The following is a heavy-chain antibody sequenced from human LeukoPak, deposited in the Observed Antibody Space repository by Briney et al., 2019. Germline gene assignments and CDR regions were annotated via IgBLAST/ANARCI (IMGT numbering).Heavy chain of an antibody. D-gene: IGHD4-17*01. J-gene: IGHJ5*02. V-gene: IGHV3-23*01. CDR1: GFTFSSYA. CDR3: AKTTRDFMTTVSNWFDP. Sequence: GGSLRLSCAASGFTFSSYAMCWVRQAPGKGLEWVSTISGSGGSTYYADSVKGRFTISRDSSKNTVFLQMNSLRAEDTAIYYCAKTTRDFMTTVSNWFDPWGQGTLVTVSS. CDR2: ISGSGGST.